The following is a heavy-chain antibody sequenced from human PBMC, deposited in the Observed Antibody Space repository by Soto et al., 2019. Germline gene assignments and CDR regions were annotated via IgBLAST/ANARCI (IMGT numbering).Heavy chain of an antibody. CDR3: ARGGDCSGGSCYPYYYYYYMDV. Sequence: QVQLVESGGGVVQPGRSLRLSCAASGFTFSSYGMHWVRQAPGKGLEWVAVIWYDGSNKYYADSVKGRFTISRDNSKNTLYLQMNSLRAEDTAVYYCARGGDCSGGSCYPYYYYYYMDVWGKGTTVTVSS. J-gene: IGHJ6*03. V-gene: IGHV3-33*01. D-gene: IGHD2-15*01. CDR1: GFTFSSYG. CDR2: IWYDGSNK.